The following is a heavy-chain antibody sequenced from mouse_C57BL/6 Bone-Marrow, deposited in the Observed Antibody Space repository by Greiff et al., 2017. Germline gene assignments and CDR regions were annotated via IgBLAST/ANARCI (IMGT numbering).Heavy chain of an antibody. Sequence: EVKLVESGGGLVKPGGSLKLSCAASGFTLSSYAMSWVRQTPEKRLEWVATISDGGSYTYYPDNVQGRFTISRDNAKNNLYLQMSHLKSEDTAMYYCARDRDGGDYWGQGTTLTVSS. CDR3: ARDRDGGDY. CDR2: ISDGGSYT. V-gene: IGHV5-4*01. CDR1: GFTLSSYA. D-gene: IGHD2-3*01. J-gene: IGHJ2*01.